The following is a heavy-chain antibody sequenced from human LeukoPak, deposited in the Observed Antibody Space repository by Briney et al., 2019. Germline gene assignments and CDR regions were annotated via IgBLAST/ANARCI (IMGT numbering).Heavy chain of an antibody. V-gene: IGHV3-53*01. CDR3: ARERGVAAAPYFDY. J-gene: IGHJ4*02. Sequence: PGGSLRLSCAASGFTVSSNYMSWVRQAPRKGLAWVSVIYSGGSTYYADSVKGRFTISRDNSKNTLYLQMNSLRAEDTAVYYCARERGVAAAPYFDYWGQGTLVTVSS. CDR1: GFTVSSNY. D-gene: IGHD2-15*01. CDR2: IYSGGST.